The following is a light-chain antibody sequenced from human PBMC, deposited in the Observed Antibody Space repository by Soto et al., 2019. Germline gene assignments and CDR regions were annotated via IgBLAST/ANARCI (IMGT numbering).Light chain of an antibody. CDR3: QQYNNWPRT. CDR1: ERISNN. V-gene: IGKV3D-15*01. J-gene: IGKJ5*01. Sequence: EIVMTQSPVTLSVSPGESATLSCRASERISNNFAWYQQKPGQAPRLLIYSASTRATGIPARFIGSGSATEFTLTISSLQSEDFAVYYCQQYNNWPRTFGQGTRLEI. CDR2: SAS.